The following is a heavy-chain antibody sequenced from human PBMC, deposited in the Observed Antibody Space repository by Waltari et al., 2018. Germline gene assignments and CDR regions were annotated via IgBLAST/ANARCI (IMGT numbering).Heavy chain of an antibody. V-gene: IGHV1-69*13. D-gene: IGHD3-22*01. CDR2: IIPIFGTA. Sequence: QVQLVQSGAEVKKPGSSVKVSCKASGGTFSSYAISWVRQAPGQGLEWIGGIIPIFGTANYAQKFQGRVTITADESTSTAYMELSSLRSEDTAVYYCARDYYDSSGYYYGGDYWGQGTLVTVSS. J-gene: IGHJ4*02. CDR1: GGTFSSYA. CDR3: ARDYYDSSGYYYGGDY.